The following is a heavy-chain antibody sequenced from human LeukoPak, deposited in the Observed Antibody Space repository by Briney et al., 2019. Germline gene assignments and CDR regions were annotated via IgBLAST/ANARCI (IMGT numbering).Heavy chain of an antibody. CDR2: ISYDGSNK. V-gene: IGHV3-30-3*01. Sequence: HPGGSLRLSCAASGFTFGSYAMHWVRQAPGKGLEWVAVISYDGSNKYYADSVKGRFTISRDNSKNTLYLQMNSLRAEDTAVYYCARLAAAGLVYYGMDVWGQGTTVTVSS. CDR3: ARLAAAGLVYYGMDV. D-gene: IGHD6-13*01. J-gene: IGHJ6*02. CDR1: GFTFGSYA.